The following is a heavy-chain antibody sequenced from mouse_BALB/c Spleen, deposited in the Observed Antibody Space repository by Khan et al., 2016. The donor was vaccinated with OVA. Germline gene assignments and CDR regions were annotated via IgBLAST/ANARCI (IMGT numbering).Heavy chain of an antibody. V-gene: IGHV5-6*01. Sequence: EVHLVESGGDLVKPGGSLKLSCAASGFTFSTYGMSWVRQTPDKRLEWVATVSTGGGYTYYPDSVKGRFTISRDNAKNTLYLQMSGLKSEDTAIFYGTRLAYYYDSEGFAYWGQGTLVTVSA. D-gene: IGHD1-1*01. CDR2: VSTGGGYT. CDR3: TRLAYYYDSEGFAY. J-gene: IGHJ3*01. CDR1: GFTFSTYG.